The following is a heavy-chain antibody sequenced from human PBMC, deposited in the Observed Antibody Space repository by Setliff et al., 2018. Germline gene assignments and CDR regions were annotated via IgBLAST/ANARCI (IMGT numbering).Heavy chain of an antibody. Sequence: ASVKVSCKASGYTSTTNALHWVRQAPGQSLEWMGWITAGNGDTKYSQKFQGRVTITRDTSASTFYMELSSLRSEDTALYSCARGFDVGAPRTDSFDIWGQGTAVTVSS. D-gene: IGHD1-26*01. CDR1: GYTSTTNA. V-gene: IGHV1-3*01. CDR2: ITAGNGDT. J-gene: IGHJ3*02. CDR3: ARGFDVGAPRTDSFDI.